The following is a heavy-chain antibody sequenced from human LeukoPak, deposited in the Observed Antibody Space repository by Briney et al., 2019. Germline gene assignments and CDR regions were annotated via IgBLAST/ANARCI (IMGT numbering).Heavy chain of an antibody. D-gene: IGHD3-10*01. CDR1: GFSLNTGGVG. CDR3: AKFGEFIFDP. CDR2: IYWDDDK. Sequence: SGPTLVKPTQTLTLTCTFSGFSLNTGGVGLGWIRQPPGKALEWLALIYWDDDKRYSPSLGSRLTITKDTSKNQVVLTMTNMDPVDTATYYCAKFGEFIFDPWGQGTLVTVSS. J-gene: IGHJ5*02. V-gene: IGHV2-5*02.